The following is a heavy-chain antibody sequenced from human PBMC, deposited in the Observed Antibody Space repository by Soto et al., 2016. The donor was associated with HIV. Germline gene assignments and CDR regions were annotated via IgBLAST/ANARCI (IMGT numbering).Heavy chain of an antibody. J-gene: IGHJ4*02. CDR2: IKSKTDGGTT. CDR1: GFTFSNAW. V-gene: IGHV3-15*01. CDR3: TTDPVLIYCGGDCYSSFDY. Sequence: EVQLVESGGGLVKPGGSLRLSCAASGFTFSNAWMSWVRQAPGKGLEWVGRIKSKTDGGTTDYAAPVKGRFTISRDDSKNTLYLQMNSLKTEDTAVYYCTTDPVLIYCGGDCYSSFDYWGQGTLVTVSS. D-gene: IGHD2-21*02.